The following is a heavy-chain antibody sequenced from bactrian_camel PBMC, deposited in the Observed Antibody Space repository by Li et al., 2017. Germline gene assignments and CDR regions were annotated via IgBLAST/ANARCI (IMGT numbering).Heavy chain of an antibody. Sequence: QLVESGGGLVQPGGSLRLSRVASGFTLSNYYMYWVRQAPGKGLDWVSSIQNDGGATYYADFVKGRFTISRDNAKNTVYLQMNSLKSEDTALYYCAAGRGSLGRGYNYWGQRTQVTVS. V-gene: IGHV3S6*01. CDR1: GFTLSNYY. J-gene: IGHJ4*01. CDR3: AAGRGSLGRGYNY. D-gene: IGHD2*01. CDR2: IQNDGGAT.